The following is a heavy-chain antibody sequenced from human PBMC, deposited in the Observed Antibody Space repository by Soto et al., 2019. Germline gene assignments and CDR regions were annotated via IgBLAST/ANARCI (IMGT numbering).Heavy chain of an antibody. CDR1: GYTFTSYG. J-gene: IGHJ5*02. V-gene: IGHV1-18*01. CDR3: ARDLDTMIVGVEIGSWFDP. Sequence: VASVKVSCKASGYTFTSYGISWVRQAPGQGLEWMGWISAYNGNTNYAQKLQGRVTMTTDTSTSTAYMELRSLRSDDTAVYYCARDLDTMIVGVEIGSWFDPWGQGTLVTVSS. D-gene: IGHD3-22*01. CDR2: ISAYNGNT.